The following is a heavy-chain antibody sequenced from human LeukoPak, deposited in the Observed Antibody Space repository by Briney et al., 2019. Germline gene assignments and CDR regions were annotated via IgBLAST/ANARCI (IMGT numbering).Heavy chain of an antibody. Sequence: PSETLSLTCTVSGGPISSGGYYWSWIRQHPGKGLEWIGYIYYSGSTYYNPSLKSRVTISVDTSKNQFSLKLSSVTAADTAVYYCARGVPEILEWLPHNWFDPWGQGTLVTVSS. CDR1: GGPISSGGYY. D-gene: IGHD3-3*01. CDR3: ARGVPEILEWLPHNWFDP. CDR2: IYYSGST. V-gene: IGHV4-31*03. J-gene: IGHJ5*02.